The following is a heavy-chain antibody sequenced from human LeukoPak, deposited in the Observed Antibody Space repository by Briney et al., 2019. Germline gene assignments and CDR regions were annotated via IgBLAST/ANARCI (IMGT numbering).Heavy chain of an antibody. CDR1: GYTFTTYG. Sequence: ASVKASCKASGYTFTTYGISWMRQAPGHGLEWVGWISTFNGHTNYAQSRQDRVTMTTDTSTSTVYMELSSLISDDTAVYYCARVDTVNYYYYMDVWGKGTPVTVSS. V-gene: IGHV1-18*01. D-gene: IGHD5-18*01. J-gene: IGHJ6*03. CDR3: ARVDTVNYYYYMDV. CDR2: ISTFNGHT.